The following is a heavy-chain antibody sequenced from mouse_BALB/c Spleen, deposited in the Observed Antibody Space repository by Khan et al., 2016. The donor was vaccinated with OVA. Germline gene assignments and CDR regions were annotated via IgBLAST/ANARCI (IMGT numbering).Heavy chain of an antibody. Sequence: HVQLQEPGPGLVAPSQSLSITCTVFGFSLTGYGVHLDRKPLRRVKQWLGVIWDGGSTNYHSDLMSRLSISKDNSKSQVFLKMNSLQTDDTAMYYCARLENIWGQGTTLTVSS. D-gene: IGHD1-3*01. CDR3: ARLENI. J-gene: IGHJ2*01. CDR1: GFSLTGYG. CDR2: IWDGGST. V-gene: IGHV2-9*02.